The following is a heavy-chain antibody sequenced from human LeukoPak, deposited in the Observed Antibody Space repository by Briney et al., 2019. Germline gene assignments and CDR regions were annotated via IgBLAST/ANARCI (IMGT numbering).Heavy chain of an antibody. V-gene: IGHV3-11*01. Sequence: GSLRLSCAASGFSFSDYYMSWIRQAPGKGLEWVSYISSSGSTIYYADSVKGRFTISRDNAKNSLYLQMNSLRAEDTAVYYCARDPYSSNWSLSLGYNWFDPWGQGTLVTVSS. CDR1: GFSFSDYY. J-gene: IGHJ5*02. CDR3: ARDPYSSNWSLSLGYNWFDP. D-gene: IGHD6-13*01. CDR2: ISSSGSTI.